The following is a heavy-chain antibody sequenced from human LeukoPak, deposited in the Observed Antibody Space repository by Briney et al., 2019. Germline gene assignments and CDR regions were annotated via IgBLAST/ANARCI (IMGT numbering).Heavy chain of an antibody. V-gene: IGHV3-53*01. CDR2: IYSDNT. CDR1: GFTVSSNS. CDR3: ARGGFGDDYYYYMDV. Sequence: PGGSLRLSCTVSGFTVSSNSMSWVRQAPGKGLEWVSFIYSDNTHYSDSVKGRFTISRDNSKNTLYLQMNSLRAEDTAVYYCARGGFGDDYYYYMDVWGKGTTVTISS. J-gene: IGHJ6*03. D-gene: IGHD3-10*01.